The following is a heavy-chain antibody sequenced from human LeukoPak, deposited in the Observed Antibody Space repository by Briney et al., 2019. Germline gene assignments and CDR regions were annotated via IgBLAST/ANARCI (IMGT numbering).Heavy chain of an antibody. D-gene: IGHD6-19*01. CDR2: ISGSGADT. Sequence: GGSLRLSCAASGFTFSSYAVSWVRRAPGKGLEWVSSISGSGADTYYTQSVKGRFSISRDNSKNTLILQMDSLRADDTALYFCARDPYNTAVANTNGWFDPWGQGTLVTVSS. CDR3: ARDPYNTAVANTNGWFDP. V-gene: IGHV3-23*01. CDR1: GFTFSSYA. J-gene: IGHJ5*02.